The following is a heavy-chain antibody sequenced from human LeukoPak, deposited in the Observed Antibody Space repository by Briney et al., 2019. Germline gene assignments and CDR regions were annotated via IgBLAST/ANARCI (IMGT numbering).Heavy chain of an antibody. CDR2: ISWDGGST. Sequence: GGSLRLSCAASGFTFDDYAMHWDRQAPGKGLEWVSLISWDGGSTYYADSVKGRFTISRDNSKNSLYLRMNSLRAEDTALYYCAKNHDSSGYYYVGYYYYYMDVWGKGTTVTVSS. V-gene: IGHV3-43D*04. CDR3: AKNHDSSGYYYVGYYYYYMDV. D-gene: IGHD3-22*01. J-gene: IGHJ6*03. CDR1: GFTFDDYA.